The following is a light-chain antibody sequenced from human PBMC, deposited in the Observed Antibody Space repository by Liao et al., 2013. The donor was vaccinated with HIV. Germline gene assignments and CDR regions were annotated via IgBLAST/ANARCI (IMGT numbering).Light chain of an antibody. J-gene: IGLJ2*01. CDR1: ILAERS. CDR3: YSAAENDVRA. Sequence: SYELTQPSSVSVSPGQTARITCSGDILAERSARWFQRKAGQAPVLLIYKDSERPSGIPERFSGSSSGTTVTLTISGAQFEDEADYFCYSAAENDVRAFGGGTKLTVL. CDR2: KDS. V-gene: IGLV3-27*01.